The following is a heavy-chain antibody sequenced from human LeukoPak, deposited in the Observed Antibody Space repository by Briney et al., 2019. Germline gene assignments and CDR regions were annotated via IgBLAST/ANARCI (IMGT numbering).Heavy chain of an antibody. J-gene: IGHJ5*02. CDR3: ARESSSGWYLSNWFDP. CDR2: MNPNSGNT. Sequence: ASVKVSRKASGYTFTSYDINWVRQATGQGLEWMGWMNPNSGNTGYAQKFQGRVTITRNTSISTAYMELSSLRSEDTAVYYCARESSSGWYLSNWFDPWGQGTLVTVSS. D-gene: IGHD6-19*01. CDR1: GYTFTSYD. V-gene: IGHV1-8*03.